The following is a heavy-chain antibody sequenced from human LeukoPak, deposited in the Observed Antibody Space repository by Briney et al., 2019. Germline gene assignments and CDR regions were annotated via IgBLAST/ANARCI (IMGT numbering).Heavy chain of an antibody. CDR1: GFTFDDYA. CDR2: TSWNSGSI. Sequence: GGSLRLSCAASGFTFDDYAMHWVRQAPGKGLEWVSGTSWNSGSIGYADSVKGRFTISRDNAKNSLYLQMNSLRAEDTALYYCAKGSTVTTSHFDYWGQGTLVTVSS. V-gene: IGHV3-9*01. D-gene: IGHD4-17*01. CDR3: AKGSTVTTSHFDY. J-gene: IGHJ4*02.